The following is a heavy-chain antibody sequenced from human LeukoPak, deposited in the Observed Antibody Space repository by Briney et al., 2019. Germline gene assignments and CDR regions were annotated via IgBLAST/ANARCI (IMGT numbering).Heavy chain of an antibody. CDR2: INPNSGGT. Sequence: AASVKVSCKASGYTFTGYYMHWVRQAPGQGLEWMGWINPNSGGTNYAQKFQGRVTITADESTSTAYMELSSLRSEDTAVYYCARGAGILWFGEIRSYYMDVWGKGTTVTISS. J-gene: IGHJ6*03. CDR1: GYTFTGYY. CDR3: ARGAGILWFGEIRSYYMDV. D-gene: IGHD3-10*01. V-gene: IGHV1-2*02.